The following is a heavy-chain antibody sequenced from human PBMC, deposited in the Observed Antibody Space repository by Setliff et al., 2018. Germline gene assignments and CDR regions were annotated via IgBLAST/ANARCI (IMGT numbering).Heavy chain of an antibody. CDR2: ISSSGSTI. J-gene: IGHJ4*02. D-gene: IGHD6-13*01. Sequence: GGSLRLSCAASGFTFSSYEMNWVRQAPGKGLEWVSYISSSGSTIYYADSVKGRFTISRDNAKNSLYLQMNSLRAEDTAVYYCARDDGYSKVMDYWGRGTLVTVSS. CDR3: ARDDGYSKVMDY. V-gene: IGHV3-48*03. CDR1: GFTFSSYE.